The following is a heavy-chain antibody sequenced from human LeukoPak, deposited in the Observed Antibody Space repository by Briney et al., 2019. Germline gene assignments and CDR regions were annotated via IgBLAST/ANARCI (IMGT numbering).Heavy chain of an antibody. J-gene: IGHJ4*02. V-gene: IGHV4-39*01. CDR2: IYYSGST. D-gene: IGHD5-12*01. CDR3: ARVGDIVATITLYYYFDY. Sequence: PSETLSLTCTVSGGSINNSYYWGWIRQPSGKGLEWIGSIYYSGSTYYNPSLKSRVTISVDTSKNQFSLKLSSVTAADTAVYYCARVGDIVATITLYYYFDYWGQGTLVTVSS. CDR1: GGSINNSYY.